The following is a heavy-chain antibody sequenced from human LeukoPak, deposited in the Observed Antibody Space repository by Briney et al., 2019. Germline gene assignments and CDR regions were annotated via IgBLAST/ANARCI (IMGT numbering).Heavy chain of an antibody. CDR3: ARHLTKNSDF. CDR2: ISPNSGDT. V-gene: IGHV1-2*02. CDR1: GYTFTGYY. D-gene: IGHD2-2*01. Sequence: ASVKVSCKGSGYTFTGYYLHWVRQAPGQGLEWTGWISPNSGDTKYAQQFQGRLTVTRDTSISTAYMELSSLRSDDTAVYYCARHLTKNSDFWGQGTLVTVSS. J-gene: IGHJ4*02.